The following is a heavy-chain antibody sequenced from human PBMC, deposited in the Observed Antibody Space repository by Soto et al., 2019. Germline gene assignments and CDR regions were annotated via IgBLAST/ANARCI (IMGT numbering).Heavy chain of an antibody. J-gene: IGHJ4*02. CDR3: AQGKISTTGLNY. CDR2: ISNSGGST. CDR1: GFTFSSYA. Sequence: EVQLLESGGGLVQPGGSLRLSCAASGFTFSSYAMSWARQAPGKGLEWVSSISNSGGSTYHADSVKGRFTISRDDSEKTLYLQMNSLGVEDASIYFCAQGKISTTGLNYWGQGTLVTVSS. V-gene: IGHV3-23*01. D-gene: IGHD1-1*01.